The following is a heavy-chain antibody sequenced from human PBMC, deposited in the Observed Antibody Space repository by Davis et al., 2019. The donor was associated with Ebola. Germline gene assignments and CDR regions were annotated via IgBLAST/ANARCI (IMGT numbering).Heavy chain of an antibody. Sequence: PGGSLRLSCAASGFTFSSYSINWVRQAPGKGLEWVSSISSSSSYIYYADSVKGRFTISRDNAKNSLYLQMNSLRAEDTAVYYCARDPEGGGDFDYWGQGTLVTVSS. CDR3: ARDPEGGGDFDY. CDR2: ISSSSSYI. J-gene: IGHJ4*02. D-gene: IGHD4-17*01. V-gene: IGHV3-21*01. CDR1: GFTFSSYS.